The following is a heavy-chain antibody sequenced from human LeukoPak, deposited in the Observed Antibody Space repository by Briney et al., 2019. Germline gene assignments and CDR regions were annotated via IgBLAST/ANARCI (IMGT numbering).Heavy chain of an antibody. CDR3: AKAQGQYYYDSSGDFDY. Sequence: GGSLRLSCAASGFTFSSYAMSWVRQAPGKGLEWVSAISGSGGSTYYADSVKGRFTISRDNSKNTLYLQMNSLRAEDTAVYYCAKAQGQYYYDSSGDFDYWGQGTLVTVSS. CDR2: ISGSGGST. CDR1: GFTFSSYA. D-gene: IGHD3-22*01. V-gene: IGHV3-23*01. J-gene: IGHJ4*02.